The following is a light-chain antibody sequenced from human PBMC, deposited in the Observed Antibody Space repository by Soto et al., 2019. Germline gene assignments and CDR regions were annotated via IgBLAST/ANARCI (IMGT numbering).Light chain of an antibody. J-gene: IGKJ5*01. V-gene: IGKV1-16*02. CDR1: QVISNY. CDR2: LAS. CDR3: LQYYTYPLT. Sequence: DIQMTQSPSSLSASVGDRVTITCRASQVISNYLAWFQHKPGKAPKSLIYLASSLQSGVPSKFTGSGFGTDFSLTINSLQPEDFVTYYCLQYYTYPLTFGQGTRLEIK.